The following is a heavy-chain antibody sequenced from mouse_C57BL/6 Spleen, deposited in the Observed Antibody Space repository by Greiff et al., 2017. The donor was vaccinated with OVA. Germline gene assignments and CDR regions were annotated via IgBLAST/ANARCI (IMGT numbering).Heavy chain of an antibody. CDR3: ARNDYDGDFDY. CDR2: IYPGDGDT. Sequence: VQLQQSGPELVKPGASVKISCKASGYAFSSSWMNWVKQRPGKGLEWIGRIYPGDGDTNYNGKFTGKATLTADKSSSTAYMQLSSLTSEDSAVYFCARNDYDGDFDYWGQGTTLTVSS. D-gene: IGHD2-4*01. J-gene: IGHJ2*01. V-gene: IGHV1-82*01. CDR1: GYAFSSSW.